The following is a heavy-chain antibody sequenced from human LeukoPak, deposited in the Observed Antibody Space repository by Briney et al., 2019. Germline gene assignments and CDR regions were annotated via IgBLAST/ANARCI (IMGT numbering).Heavy chain of an antibody. V-gene: IGHV4-30-4*08. J-gene: IGHJ4*02. CDR1: GGTICSGHYY. CDR2: SYYRSCT. CDR3: ARLGYSSGWYDDHCDY. Sequence: PSETLSLTCTVYGGTICSGHYYWRSSRQPPEKGLEWIGYSYYRSCTYYNPSLKSRVTISVDTSKNQFSLKLRSVTAADTAVYYCARLGYSSGWYDDHCDYWGQGNLVTVSS. D-gene: IGHD6-19*01.